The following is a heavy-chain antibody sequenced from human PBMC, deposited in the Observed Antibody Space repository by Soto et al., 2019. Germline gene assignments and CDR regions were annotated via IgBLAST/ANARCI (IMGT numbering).Heavy chain of an antibody. Sequence: SETLSLTCAVSGGSISSYYWSWIRQPPGKGLEWIGYIYYSGSTNYNPSLKSRVTISVDTSKNQFSLKLTSVTAADTAVYYCASPRDYDFWSGYSQLPFDYWGQGTLVTVSS. V-gene: IGHV4-59*01. J-gene: IGHJ4*02. CDR2: IYYSGST. CDR3: ASPRDYDFWSGYSQLPFDY. D-gene: IGHD3-3*01. CDR1: GGSISSYY.